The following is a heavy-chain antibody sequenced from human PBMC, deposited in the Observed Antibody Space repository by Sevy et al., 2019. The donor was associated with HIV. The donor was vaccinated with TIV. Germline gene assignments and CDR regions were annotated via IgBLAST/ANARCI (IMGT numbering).Heavy chain of an antibody. CDR3: ARARGIPHYYYGMDV. D-gene: IGHD1-26*01. CDR1: GYSFTTSW. Sequence: GESLKISCKASGYSFTTSWIGWVRQMPGKGLGWMGIIFPADSDTRYSPSCQGQVTISADNSISTAYLQWSSLKASDTAMYYCARARGIPHYYYGMDVWGQGTTVTVSS. CDR2: IFPADSDT. V-gene: IGHV5-51*06. J-gene: IGHJ6*02.